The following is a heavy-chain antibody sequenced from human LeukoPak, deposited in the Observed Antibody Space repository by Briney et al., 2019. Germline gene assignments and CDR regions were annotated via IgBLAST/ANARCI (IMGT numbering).Heavy chain of an antibody. D-gene: IGHD5-24*01. Sequence: LETLSLTCAVYGGSFSGYYWSWIRQPPGKGLEWIGEINHSGSANYNPSLKSRVTISVDTSKNQFSLKLSSVTAADTAVYYCARWPLGDGYNYGGYYFDYWGQGTLVTVSS. CDR3: ARWPLGDGYNYGGYYFDY. CDR1: GGSFSGYY. CDR2: INHSGSA. V-gene: IGHV4-34*01. J-gene: IGHJ4*02.